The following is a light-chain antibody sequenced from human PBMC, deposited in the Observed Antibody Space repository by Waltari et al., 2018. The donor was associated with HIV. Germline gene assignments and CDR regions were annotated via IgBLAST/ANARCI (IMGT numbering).Light chain of an antibody. V-gene: IGLV3-21*02. CDR3: QVWDSSSAQLYV. CDR2: EDS. Sequence: SYVLTQPPSVSVAPGQTARITCGGHNIERKSVHWYQQKPGQAPGLVVYEDSDRRSGIPERFSGSNSGNTATLTISRVEAGDEADYYCQVWDSSSAQLYVFGTGTKVTVL. CDR1: NIERKS. J-gene: IGLJ1*01.